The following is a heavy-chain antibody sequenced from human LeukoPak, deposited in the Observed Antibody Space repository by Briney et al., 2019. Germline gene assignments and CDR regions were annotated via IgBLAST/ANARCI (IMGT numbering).Heavy chain of an antibody. CDR2: ISGNGGST. CDR1: GFTFSSYA. V-gene: IGHV3-23*01. CDR3: AKKFKVVGATVWYYYYMDV. J-gene: IGHJ6*03. Sequence: LTGGSLRLSCGASGFTFSSYAMSWVRQAPGKGLEWVSAISGNGGSTYYADSVKGRFTISRDNSNNTQYQQMNSLRAEDTAVYYCAKKFKVVGATVWYYYYMDVWGKGTTVTVSS. D-gene: IGHD2-15*01.